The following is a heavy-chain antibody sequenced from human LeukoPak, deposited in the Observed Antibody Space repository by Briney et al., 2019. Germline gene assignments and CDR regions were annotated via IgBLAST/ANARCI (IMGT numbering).Heavy chain of an antibody. CDR3: ARADWESVNAFDI. Sequence: SETLSLTCTVSGGSISSSSYYWGWIRQPPGKGLEWIGSIYYSGSTYYNPSLKSRVTISVDTSKNQFSLQLNSVTPEDTAVYYCARADWESVNAFDIWGQGTMVTVSS. D-gene: IGHD3-16*01. CDR2: IYYSGST. V-gene: IGHV4-39*01. CDR1: GGSISSSSYY. J-gene: IGHJ3*02.